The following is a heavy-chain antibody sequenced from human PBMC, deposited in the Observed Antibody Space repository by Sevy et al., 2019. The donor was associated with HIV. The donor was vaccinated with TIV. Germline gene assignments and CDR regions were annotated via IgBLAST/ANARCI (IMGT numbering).Heavy chain of an antibody. V-gene: IGHV3-11*06. D-gene: IGHD6-13*01. CDR3: ASKVAAVGTYYFDS. CDR2: ITSGSSYT. CDR1: GFTFSDYY. Sequence: GGSLRLSCAASGFTFSDYYMTWIRQAPGKGLEWVSYITSGSSYTNYAAPVKGRFTISRDHARNSLYLQMNSLRAEDTAVYYCASKVAAVGTYYFDSWGQGTLVTVSS. J-gene: IGHJ4*02.